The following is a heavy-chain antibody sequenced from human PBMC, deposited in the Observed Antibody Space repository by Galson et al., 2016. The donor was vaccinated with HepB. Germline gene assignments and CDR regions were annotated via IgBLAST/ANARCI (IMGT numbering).Heavy chain of an antibody. V-gene: IGHV3-23*01. J-gene: IGHJ4*02. CDR3: AKGGRYCGGDCYSH. CDR2: FRENGGST. Sequence: AASGFTFSTYAMSWVRQSPGKGLEWVSTFRENGGSTYYADSVKGRFTISRDNSKNTLFLQMNSLRVEDTAVYYCAKGGRYCGGDCYSHWGQGTLVTVPS. CDR1: GFTFSTYA. D-gene: IGHD2-21*02.